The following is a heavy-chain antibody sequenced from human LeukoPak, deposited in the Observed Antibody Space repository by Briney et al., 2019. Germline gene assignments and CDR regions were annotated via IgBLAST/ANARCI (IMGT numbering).Heavy chain of an antibody. D-gene: IGHD3-22*01. Sequence: SETLSLTCTVSGGSISSTNYYCGWIRQPPGKGLECIGTIYYSGSTYYSPSLKSRVTISVDTSKNQFSLKLSSVTAADTAMYYCARLAGYFYDSSGYPKPSSLIDFWGQGTLVTVSS. CDR3: ARLAGYFYDSSGYPKPSSLIDF. CDR1: GGSISSTNYY. CDR2: IYYSGST. V-gene: IGHV4-39*01. J-gene: IGHJ4*02.